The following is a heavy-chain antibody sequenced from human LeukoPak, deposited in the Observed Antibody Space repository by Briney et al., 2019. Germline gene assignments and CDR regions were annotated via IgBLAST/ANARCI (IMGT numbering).Heavy chain of an antibody. J-gene: IGHJ4*02. CDR3: AKQYDFWSFSFDY. Sequence: PGGSLRLSCAASGFTFSSYSMNWVRQAPGKGLEWVSSISSSSSYIYYADSVKGRFTISRGNAKNSLYLQMNSLRVEDTAVYYCAKQYDFWSFSFDYWGQGTLVTVSS. V-gene: IGHV3-21*04. CDR2: ISSSSSYI. CDR1: GFTFSSYS. D-gene: IGHD3-3*01.